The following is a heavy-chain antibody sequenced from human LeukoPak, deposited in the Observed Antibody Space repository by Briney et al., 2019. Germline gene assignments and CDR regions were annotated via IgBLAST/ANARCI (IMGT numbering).Heavy chain of an antibody. V-gene: IGHV4-4*07. CDR2: ISTSGNS. D-gene: IGHD6-13*01. J-gene: IGHJ3*02. Sequence: PSETLSLTCTVSGGSISSYYWTWIRQPAGKGLEWIGRISTSGNSNYNPSLKSRVTMSLDTSKNHFSLNLSPVTAADTAVYYCARENSSSYRAFDIWGQGTMVTVSS. CDR3: ARENSSSYRAFDI. CDR1: GGSISSYY.